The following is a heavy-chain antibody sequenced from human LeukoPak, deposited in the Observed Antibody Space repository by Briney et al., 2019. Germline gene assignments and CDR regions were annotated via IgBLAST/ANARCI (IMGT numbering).Heavy chain of an antibody. D-gene: IGHD3/OR15-3a*01. CDR3: ARGIWTSHTVGYYFDN. V-gene: IGHV1-18*03. Sequence: GASVKVSCRASGYTFTTYGISWVRQAPGQGLEWMGWISTHNGNTKYAQKVQGRVTMTTDTSTGTVYMELSSLRSDDMAVYYCARGIWTSHTVGYYFDNWGQGTLVTVSS. J-gene: IGHJ4*02. CDR1: GYTFTTYG. CDR2: ISTHNGNT.